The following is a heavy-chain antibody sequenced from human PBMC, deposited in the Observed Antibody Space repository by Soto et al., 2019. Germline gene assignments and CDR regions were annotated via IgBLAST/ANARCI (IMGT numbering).Heavy chain of an antibody. CDR2: IDPGTSYS. CDR1: GYSFNTYW. CDR3: ARHPTLHESRVWSGFDP. J-gene: IGHJ6*02. V-gene: IGHV5-10-1*01. Sequence: PGESLKISCQGSGYSFNTYWISWVRQVPGKGLEWMGRIDPGTSYSNYSPSFEGHVTISVDKSKSTAFLQWSSLKASDTAMYYCARHPTLHESRVWSGFDPWGQGTTGTVSS. D-gene: IGHD3-3*01.